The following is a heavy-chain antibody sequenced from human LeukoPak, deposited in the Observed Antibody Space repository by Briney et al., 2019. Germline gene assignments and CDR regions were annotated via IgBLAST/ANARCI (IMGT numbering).Heavy chain of an antibody. D-gene: IGHD1-14*01. Sequence: GGSLRLSCAASRFTFSTYAMGWVRQVPGKGLEWVSTISNSDDSTYYADSVKGRFTISRDNSENTLFLRMNSLRAEDTAVYYCAKATGYLLWGQGTLVIVSS. CDR3: AKATGYLL. CDR2: ISNSDDST. V-gene: IGHV3-23*01. J-gene: IGHJ4*02. CDR1: RFTFSTYA.